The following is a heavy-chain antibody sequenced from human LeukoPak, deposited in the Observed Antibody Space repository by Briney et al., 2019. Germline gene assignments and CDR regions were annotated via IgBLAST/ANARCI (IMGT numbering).Heavy chain of an antibody. J-gene: IGHJ3*02. CDR1: GFTFSSYG. D-gene: IGHD2-21*02. CDR3: ARLMVVTDDASDI. V-gene: IGHV3-30*03. CDR2: ISYDGSNK. Sequence: GGSLRLSCAASGFTFSSYGMHWVRQAPGKGLEWVVVISYDGSNKYYADSVKGRFTISRDNSKNTLYLQMNSLRAEDTAVYYCARLMVVTDDASDIWGQGTMVTVSS.